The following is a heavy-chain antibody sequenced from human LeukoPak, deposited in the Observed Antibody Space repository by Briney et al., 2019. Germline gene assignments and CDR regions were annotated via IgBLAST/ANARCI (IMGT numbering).Heavy chain of an antibody. Sequence: SQTLSLTCAVSGDSIISGVYSWSWIRQPPGKGLQWIGYIYYSGNTYYSPSLKSRLTMSVHTAKNQFSLKLNSVTAADTAMYFCAREKVVTATFDYWGQGILVTVSS. CDR2: IYYSGNT. D-gene: IGHD2-21*02. CDR3: AREKVVTATFDY. J-gene: IGHJ4*02. CDR1: GDSIISGVYS. V-gene: IGHV4-30-4*07.